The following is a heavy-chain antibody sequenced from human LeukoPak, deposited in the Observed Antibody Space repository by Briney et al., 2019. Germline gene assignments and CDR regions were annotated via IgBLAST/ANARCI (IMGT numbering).Heavy chain of an antibody. CDR2: MNPNSGKT. D-gene: IGHD2-2*03. CDR3: ARWIKAGHYYFDY. J-gene: IGHJ4*02. V-gene: IGHV1-8*03. CDR1: VYTFTTYE. Sequence: ASVKVSCKASVYTFTTYEIHWVRQATGQGPEWMGRMNPNSGKTGFAQKFQGRITITRNTSINTAYMDLTSLISEDTAVYYCARWIKAGHYYFDYWGQGTLVTVSS.